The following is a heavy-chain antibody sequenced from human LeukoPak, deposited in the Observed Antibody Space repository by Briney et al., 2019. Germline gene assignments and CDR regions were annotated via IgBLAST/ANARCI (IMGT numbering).Heavy chain of an antibody. CDR3: AASQTPGYDPLDF. J-gene: IGHJ4*02. D-gene: IGHD5-12*01. V-gene: IGHV3-53*01. CDR2: IYGGGST. CDR1: GFTVSSNY. Sequence: AESLTLSCAASGFTVSSNYMSWVRQAPGKVLEWDSVIYGGGSTYYAAPVKGRFTISRDNSKNTLSLQMNSLRAEDTAVYYCAASQTPGYDPLDFWGQGTLVTVSS.